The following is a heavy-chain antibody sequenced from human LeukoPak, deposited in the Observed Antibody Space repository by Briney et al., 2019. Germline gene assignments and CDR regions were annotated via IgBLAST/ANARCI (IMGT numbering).Heavy chain of an antibody. J-gene: IGHJ4*02. Sequence: TGGSLRLSCTASGFTFDDYAMHWVRQAPGKGLEWVSGISWNSGSIGYADSVKGRFTISRDNAKNSLYLQMNSLRAEDTALYYCARVAGAAADYWGQGTLVTVSS. V-gene: IGHV3-9*01. CDR2: ISWNSGSI. D-gene: IGHD6-13*01. CDR3: ARVAGAAADY. CDR1: GFTFDDYA.